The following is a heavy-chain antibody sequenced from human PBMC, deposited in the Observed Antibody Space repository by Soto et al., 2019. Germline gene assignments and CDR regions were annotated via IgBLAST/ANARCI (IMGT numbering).Heavy chain of an antibody. CDR3: ANIIESGSSLRDY. Sequence: GWSTRLGCASSGFTFCSYVISGSRQLPGKGLEWVSTISGSGGDTYYSDSVKGRFTISRDNSKNTLYLQMNSLRAEDTAVYYCANIIESGSSLRDYLGKGTLVTVSS. D-gene: IGHD6-6*01. J-gene: IGHJ4*02. CDR2: ISGSGGDT. CDR1: GFTFCSYV. V-gene: IGHV3-23*01.